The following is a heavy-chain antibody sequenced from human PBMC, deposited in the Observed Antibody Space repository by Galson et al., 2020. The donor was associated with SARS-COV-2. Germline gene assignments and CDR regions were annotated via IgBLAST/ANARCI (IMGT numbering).Heavy chain of an antibody. CDR2: IRSKAYGGTT. CDR3: TTILPEALTRSSTSCYICAFDI. D-gene: IGHD2-2*02. Sequence: GGSLRLSCTASGFTFGDYAMSWFRQAPGKGLEWVGFIRSKAYGGTTEYAASVKGRFTISRDDSKSIAYLQMNSLKTEDTAVYYCTTILPEALTRSSTSCYICAFDIWGQGTMVTVSS. J-gene: IGHJ3*02. CDR1: GFTFGDYA. V-gene: IGHV3-49*03.